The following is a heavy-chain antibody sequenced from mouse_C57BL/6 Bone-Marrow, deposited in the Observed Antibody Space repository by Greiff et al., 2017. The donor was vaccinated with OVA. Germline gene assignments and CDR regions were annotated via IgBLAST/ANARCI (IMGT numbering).Heavy chain of an antibody. J-gene: IGHJ3*01. CDR1: GYTFTDYN. CDR2: INPNNGGT. D-gene: IGHD1-1*01. Sequence: VQLQQSGPELVKPGASVKIPCKASGYTFTDYNMDWVKQSHGKSLAWIGDINPNNGGTIYNQKFKGKATLTVDKSSSTAYMELRSLTSGDTAVYYCARGYYGSSYWFAYWGQGTLVTVSA. CDR3: ARGYYGSSYWFAY. V-gene: IGHV1-18*01.